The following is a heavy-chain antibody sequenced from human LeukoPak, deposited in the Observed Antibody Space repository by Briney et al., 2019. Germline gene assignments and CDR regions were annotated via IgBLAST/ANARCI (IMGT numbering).Heavy chain of an antibody. CDR1: GFTVSSNH. V-gene: IGHV3-66*01. J-gene: IGHJ4*02. CDR3: ARGAITMVRGWEFDY. Sequence: GGSLRLSCAGSGFTVSSNHMSWVRQAPGKGLEWVSVIYSGGSTYYEDSVKGRFTISRDTSKNTLYLQMNSLRVEDTAVYYCARGAITMVRGWEFDYWGQGTLVTVSS. D-gene: IGHD3-10*01. CDR2: IYSGGST.